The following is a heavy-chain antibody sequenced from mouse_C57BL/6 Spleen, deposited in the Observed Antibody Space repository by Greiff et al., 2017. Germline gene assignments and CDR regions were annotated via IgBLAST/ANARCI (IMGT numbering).Heavy chain of an antibody. Sequence: QVQLQQSGAELVRPGASVTLSCKASGYTFTDYEMHWVKQTPVHGLEWIGAIDPETGGTAYNQKFKGKAILTADKSSSTAYMELRSLTSEDSAVYYCTRRGGYYYGSSHWCFDVWGTGTTVTVSS. CDR3: TRRGGYYYGSSHWCFDV. CDR2: IDPETGGT. J-gene: IGHJ1*03. D-gene: IGHD1-1*01. V-gene: IGHV1-15*01. CDR1: GYTFTDYE.